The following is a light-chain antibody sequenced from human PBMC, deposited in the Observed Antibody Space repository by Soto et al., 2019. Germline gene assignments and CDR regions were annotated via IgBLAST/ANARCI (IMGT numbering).Light chain of an antibody. V-gene: IGKV3-11*01. CDR2: DAS. J-gene: IGKJ3*01. Sequence: EIVLTQSPATLSLSPGERATLSCRASQSVGSFLAWYQQKAGQAPRLLIYDASTRATGIPARFSGSGSGTDFTLTISSLEPEDFAVYYCQERSKWPSGGLTFGPGTKVDIK. CDR1: QSVGSF. CDR3: QERSKWPSGGLT.